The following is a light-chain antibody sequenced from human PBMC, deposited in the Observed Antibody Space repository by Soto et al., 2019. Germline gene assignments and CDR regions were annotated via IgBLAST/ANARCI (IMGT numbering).Light chain of an antibody. CDR2: GAS. CDR3: QQYGSSPPIYT. CDR1: QSVSSSY. Sequence: EIVLTRSPGTLSLSPGERATLSCRASQSVSSSYLAWYQQKPGQAPRLLIYGASSRATGIPDRFSGSGSGTDFTLTISRLEPEDFAVYYCQQYGSSPPIYTFGQGTKVDIK. J-gene: IGKJ2*01. V-gene: IGKV3-20*01.